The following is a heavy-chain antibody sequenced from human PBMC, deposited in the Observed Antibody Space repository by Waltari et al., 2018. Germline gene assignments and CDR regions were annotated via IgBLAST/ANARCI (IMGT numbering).Heavy chain of an antibody. CDR1: GGTFSSYA. J-gene: IGHJ6*02. CDR2: IIPILGIA. CDR3: ARVRRGSSSPNPLYYYYYGMDV. V-gene: IGHV1-69*10. D-gene: IGHD6-6*01. Sequence: QVQLVQSGAEVKKPGSSVKVSCKASGGTFSSYAISWVRQAPGQGLEWMGGIIPILGIANYAQKFKGRVTITADKATSTAYMELSSLRSEDTAGYYCARVRRGSSSPNPLYYYYYGMDVWGQGTTVTVSS.